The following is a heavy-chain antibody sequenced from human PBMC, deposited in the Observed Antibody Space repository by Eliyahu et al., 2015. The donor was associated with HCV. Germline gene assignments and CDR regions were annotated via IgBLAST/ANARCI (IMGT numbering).Heavy chain of an antibody. CDR1: GGSISSGGYY. D-gene: IGHD4-17*01. V-gene: IGHV4-31*03. J-gene: IGHJ6*02. CDR2: IYYSGST. CDR3: AREMRQYGESYGMDV. Sequence: QVQLQESGPGLVKPSQTLSLTCTVSGGSISSGGYYWSWIRQHPGKGLEWIGYIYYSGSTYYNPSLKSRVTISVDTSKNQFSLKLSSVTAADTAVYYCAREMRQYGESYGMDVWGQGTTVTVSS.